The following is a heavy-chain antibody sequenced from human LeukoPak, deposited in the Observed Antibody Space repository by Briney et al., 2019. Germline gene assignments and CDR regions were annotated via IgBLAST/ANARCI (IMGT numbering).Heavy chain of an antibody. CDR1: GFTFYNYA. D-gene: IGHD4-17*01. J-gene: IGHJ1*01. V-gene: IGHV3-23*01. Sequence: GGSLRLSCVGSGFTFYNYAMTWLRQAPGKGLEWVSSISGNSDRTYYGDSVKGRFTISRDNSKTTVTLQMNSLRAEDTPVYSCAKGHGDYVPAEYLQHWGQGTLVTVSS. CDR3: AKGHGDYVPAEYLQH. CDR2: ISGNSDRT.